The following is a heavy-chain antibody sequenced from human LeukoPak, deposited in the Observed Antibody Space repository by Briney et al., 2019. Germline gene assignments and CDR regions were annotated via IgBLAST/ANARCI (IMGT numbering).Heavy chain of an antibody. CDR1: GFTFSSYW. Sequence: GGTLRLSCAASGFTFSSYWMSWVRQAPGKGLEWVANIKQDGSEKYYVDSVKGRFTISRDNAKNSLYLQMNSLRAEDTAVYYCARVRVWFGELLDYWGQGTLVTVSS. J-gene: IGHJ4*02. V-gene: IGHV3-7*01. CDR3: ARVRVWFGELLDY. CDR2: IKQDGSEK. D-gene: IGHD3-10*01.